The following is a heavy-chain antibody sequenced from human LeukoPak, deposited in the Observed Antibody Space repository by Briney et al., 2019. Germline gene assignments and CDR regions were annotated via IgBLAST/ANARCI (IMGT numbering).Heavy chain of an antibody. CDR3: ARVRHTDDYGDYEDY. CDR1: GGSISSGGYY. V-gene: IGHV4-31*03. Sequence: SETLSLTCTVSGGSISSGGYYWSWICQHPGKGLEWIGYIYYSGSTYYNPSLKSRVTISVDTSKNQFSLKLSSVTAADTAVYYCARVRHTDDYGDYEDYWGQGTLVTVSS. D-gene: IGHD4-17*01. J-gene: IGHJ4*02. CDR2: IYYSGST.